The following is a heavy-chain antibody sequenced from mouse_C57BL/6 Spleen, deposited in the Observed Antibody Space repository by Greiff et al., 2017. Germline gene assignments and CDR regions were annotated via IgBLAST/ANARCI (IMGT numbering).Heavy chain of an antibody. Sequence: VQLQESGPELVKPGASVKISCKASGYAFSSSWMNWVKQRPGKGLEWIGRIYPGDGDTNYNGKFKGKATLTADKSSSTASMQLSSLTSEDSAVXFCARPIYSSFWGQGTLVTVAA. CDR2: IYPGDGDT. D-gene: IGHD2-5*01. J-gene: IGHJ3*01. CDR1: GYAFSSSW. CDR3: ARPIYSSF. V-gene: IGHV1-82*01.